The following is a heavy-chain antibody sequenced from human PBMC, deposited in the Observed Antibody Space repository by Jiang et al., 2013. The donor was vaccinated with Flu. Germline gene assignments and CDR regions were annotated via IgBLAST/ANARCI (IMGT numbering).Heavy chain of an antibody. CDR3: AKDYSKVITMVRGVTRGGMDV. Sequence: TFDDYAMHWVRQAPGKGLEWVSGISWNSGSIGYADSVKGRFTISRDNAKNSLYPQMNSLRAEDTALYYCAKDYSKVITMVRGVTRGGMDVWGQGTTVTVSS. D-gene: IGHD3-10*01. V-gene: IGHV3-9*01. CDR2: ISWNSGSI. J-gene: IGHJ6*02. CDR1: TFDDYA.